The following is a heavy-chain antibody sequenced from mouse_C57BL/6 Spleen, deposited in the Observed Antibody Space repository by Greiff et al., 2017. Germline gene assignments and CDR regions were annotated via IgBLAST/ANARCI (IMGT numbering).Heavy chain of an antibody. Sequence: VKLQQPGAELVMPGASVKLSCKASGYTFTSYWMHWVKQRPGQGLEWIGEIDPSDSYTNYNQKFKGKSTLTVDKSSSTAYMQLSSLTSEDSAVYYCARSEYYGSSSYWYFDVWGTGTTVTVSS. CDR1: GYTFTSYW. CDR2: IDPSDSYT. J-gene: IGHJ1*03. V-gene: IGHV1-69*01. CDR3: ARSEYYGSSSYWYFDV. D-gene: IGHD1-1*01.